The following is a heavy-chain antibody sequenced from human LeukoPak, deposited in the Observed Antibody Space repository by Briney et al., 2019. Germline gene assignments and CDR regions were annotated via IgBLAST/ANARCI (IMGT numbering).Heavy chain of an antibody. CDR3: ARASLGRIAAAGTAPNYYYYMDD. D-gene: IGHD6-13*01. J-gene: IGHJ6*03. V-gene: IGHV4-34*01. CDR2: INHSGST. Sequence: SETLSLTCAVYGGSFSGYYWSWIRQPPGKGLEWIGEINHSGSTNYYSPLKCRVTISVDTSKNQFSLKLSSVPAADTAVYYGARASLGRIAAAGTAPNYYYYMDDWGKGTMVTVSS. CDR1: GGSFSGYY.